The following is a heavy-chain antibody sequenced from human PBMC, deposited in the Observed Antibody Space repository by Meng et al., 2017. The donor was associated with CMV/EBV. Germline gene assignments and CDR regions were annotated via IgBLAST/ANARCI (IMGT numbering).Heavy chain of an antibody. CDR2: IYTRGST. J-gene: IGHJ4*02. V-gene: IGHV4-61*02. CDR3: ARVRGGRIDY. Sequence: QVQRQESGPGLVMTSQTLYLPCTVCVVSISMVSYDWSWIRQPAGKGLEWIGRIYTRGSTNYNPYLKSRVTISVDTSKNQFALKLSSVTAADTAVYYCARVRGGRIDYWGQGTLVTVFS. CDR1: VVSISMVSYD.